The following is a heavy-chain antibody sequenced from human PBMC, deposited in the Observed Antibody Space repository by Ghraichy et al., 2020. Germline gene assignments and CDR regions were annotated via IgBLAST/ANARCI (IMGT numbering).Heavy chain of an antibody. CDR2: KNPNSGNT. CDR3: ARAIRYQLLSEF. J-gene: IGHJ4*02. Sequence: ASVKVSCKASGYTFSTYDISWVRQAPGQGLEWMGWKNPNSGNTGYAQKFRGAVTFTRDTSISTAYMEVNSLTSEDTAVYYCARAIRYQLLSEFWGQGTLVTVSS. CDR1: GYTFSTYD. D-gene: IGHD2-21*01. V-gene: IGHV1-8*03.